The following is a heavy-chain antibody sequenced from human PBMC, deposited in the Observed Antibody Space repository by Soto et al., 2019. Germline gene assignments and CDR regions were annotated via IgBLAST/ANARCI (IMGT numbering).Heavy chain of an antibody. CDR1: GGSISSYY. D-gene: IGHD3-10*01. Sequence: QVQLQESGPGLVKPSETLSLTCTVSGGSISSYYWSWIRQPPGKGLEWIGYIYYSGSTNYNPSLKSRVTISVDTSKTLFSLKLSSVTAADTALYYCARQQGILTMVRGVIPIYYYGMDVWGQGTTVTVSS. J-gene: IGHJ6*02. V-gene: IGHV4-59*08. CDR3: ARQQGILTMVRGVIPIYYYGMDV. CDR2: IYYSGST.